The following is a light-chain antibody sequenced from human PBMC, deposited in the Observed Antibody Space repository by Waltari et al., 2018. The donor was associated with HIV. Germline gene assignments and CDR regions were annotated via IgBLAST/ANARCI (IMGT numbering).Light chain of an antibody. V-gene: IGLV2-14*03. CDR1: SSDVGAYIF. CDR3: GSYTSSSTLV. Sequence: SALTQPASVSGSPGPSHTISCTGTSSDVGAYIFVSWYQQHPGKATKLMIYDVSSRPSGVSDRFSGSKSGNTASLTISGLQAEDEADYYCGSYTSSSTLVFGGGTKLTVL. J-gene: IGLJ3*02. CDR2: DVS.